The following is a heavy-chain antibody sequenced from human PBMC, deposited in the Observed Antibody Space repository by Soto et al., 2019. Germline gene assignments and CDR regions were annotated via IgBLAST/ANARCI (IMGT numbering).Heavy chain of an antibody. Sequence: ASVKVSCKASGYTFTSYAIHWVRQAPGQRLEWMGWINAGNGNTKYSQKFQGRVTITRDSSASTAYMELRSLRSDDTAVYYCAREHCSGGSCYQGYSYYGTDVWGQGTTVTVSS. CDR1: GYTFTSYA. D-gene: IGHD2-15*01. CDR3: AREHCSGGSCYQGYSYYGTDV. J-gene: IGHJ6*02. V-gene: IGHV1-3*01. CDR2: INAGNGNT.